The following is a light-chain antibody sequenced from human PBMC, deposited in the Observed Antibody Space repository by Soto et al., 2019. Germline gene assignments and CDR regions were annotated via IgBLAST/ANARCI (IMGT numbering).Light chain of an antibody. Sequence: DIQMTQSPSSLSASVGDRVTITCRASQSISSYLNWYQQKPGRAPKRLIYSASSLQSGVPSRFSGSGYGTEFTLTISSLQPEDFATHYCLQHNTYPWTFGQGTKVDI. CDR3: LQHNTYPWT. J-gene: IGKJ1*01. V-gene: IGKV1-17*01. CDR2: SAS. CDR1: QSISSY.